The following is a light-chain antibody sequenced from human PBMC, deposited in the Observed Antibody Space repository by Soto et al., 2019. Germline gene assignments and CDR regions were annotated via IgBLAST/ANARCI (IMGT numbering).Light chain of an antibody. CDR1: SSDVGGYSY. V-gene: IGLV2-11*01. CDR2: DVS. CDR3: CSYAGSYSDV. J-gene: IGLJ1*01. Sequence: QSVLTQPPSVSGSPGQSVTISCTGTSSDVGGYSYVSWYQQHPGKAPKLMIYDVSQRPSGVPDRFSGSKSGNTASLTISGLQADDEADYYCCSYAGSYSDVFGTGTKLTVL.